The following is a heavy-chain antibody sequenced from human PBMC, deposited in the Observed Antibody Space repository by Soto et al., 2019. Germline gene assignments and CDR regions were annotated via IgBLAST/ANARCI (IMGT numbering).Heavy chain of an antibody. V-gene: IGHV3-30-3*01. J-gene: IGHJ5*02. CDR2: ISYDGSNK. Sequence: GGSLRLSCAASGFTFSSYAMHWVRQAPGKGLEWVAVISYDGSNKYYADSVKGRFTISRDNSKNTLYLQMNSLRAEDTAVYYCARGGPSYGSGNEWFDPWGQGTLVTVSS. CDR1: GFTFSSYA. CDR3: ARGGPSYGSGNEWFDP. D-gene: IGHD3-10*01.